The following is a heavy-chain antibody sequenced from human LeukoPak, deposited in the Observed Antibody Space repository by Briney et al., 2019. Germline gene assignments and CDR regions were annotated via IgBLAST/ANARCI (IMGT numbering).Heavy chain of an antibody. J-gene: IGHJ3*02. V-gene: IGHV3-48*03. Sequence: RGSLRLSCAASGFTFSTYEMNWVRQAPGKGLEWVSYISTSGTTIYYADSVKGRFTISRDNAKNSLCLQMNSLRAEDTAVYYCARVLYQPTYKDAFDIWGQGTMVTVSS. CDR2: ISTSGTTI. D-gene: IGHD2-2*01. CDR1: GFTFSTYE. CDR3: ARVLYQPTYKDAFDI.